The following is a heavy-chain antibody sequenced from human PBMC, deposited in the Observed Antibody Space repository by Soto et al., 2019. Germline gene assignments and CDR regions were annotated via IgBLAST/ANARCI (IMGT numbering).Heavy chain of an antibody. CDR1: GYTFADYG. D-gene: IGHD2-15*01. V-gene: IGHV1-18*01. CDR3: ARCYCTVGRCYTCWHFDL. CDR2: IGPYNGNT. J-gene: IGHJ2*01. Sequence: QAQLVQSGAEVKKPGASVKVSCQAGGYTFADYGISWVRQAPGQGLEWVGWIGPYNGNTNYAQNLQDRVTMTTDTSTNKAYMELRSLRSDDTALYYCARCYCTVGRCYTCWHFDLWGRGTLLTVSS.